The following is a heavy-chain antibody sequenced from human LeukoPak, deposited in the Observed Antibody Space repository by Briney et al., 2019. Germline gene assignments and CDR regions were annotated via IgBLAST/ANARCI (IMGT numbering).Heavy chain of an antibody. D-gene: IGHD2-2*02. CDR2: INPNSGGT. CDR3: ARNQHPGKYQLLYPGDY. V-gene: IGHV1-2*02. CDR1: GYTFTSYY. J-gene: IGHJ4*02. Sequence: ASVKVSCKASGYTFTSYYMHWVRQAPGQGLEWMGWINPNSGGTNYAQKLQGRVTMTTDTSTSTAYMELRSLRSDDTAVYYCARNQHPGKYQLLYPGDYWGQGTLVTVSS.